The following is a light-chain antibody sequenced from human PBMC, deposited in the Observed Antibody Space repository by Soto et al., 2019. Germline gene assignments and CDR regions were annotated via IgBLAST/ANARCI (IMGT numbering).Light chain of an antibody. V-gene: IGKV1-5*01. CDR1: QSISSW. J-gene: IGKJ1*01. Sequence: DIQMTQSPSTLSASVGDRVTITCRASQSISSWLAWYQQKPGKAPKLLIYDASSLESGVPSRFSGSGSGTEFTLTIRSLQPDDFETYYRQQYNSYRTFGQGTKVDIK. CDR2: DAS. CDR3: QQYNSYRT.